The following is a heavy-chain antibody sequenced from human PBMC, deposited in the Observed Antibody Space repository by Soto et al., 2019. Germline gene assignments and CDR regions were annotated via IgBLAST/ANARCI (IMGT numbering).Heavy chain of an antibody. Sequence: ASETLSLTCTVSGGSIGSGASYWSWTRQHPGKGLEWIGYISYTGTTYYNPSLQSRLTISVDTSKNQFSLRPASVSAADTAVYYCAKDSEGATGLHDDWGQGTLVTVSS. V-gene: IGHV4-31*03. CDR2: ISYTGTT. J-gene: IGHJ4*02. CDR1: GGSIGSGASY. D-gene: IGHD1-1*01. CDR3: AKDSEGATGLHDD.